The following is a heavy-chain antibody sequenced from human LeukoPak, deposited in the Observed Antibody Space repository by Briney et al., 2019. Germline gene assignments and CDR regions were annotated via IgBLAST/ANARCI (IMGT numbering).Heavy chain of an antibody. CDR3: ARVSIFGVVIPPDF. Sequence: GGSLRLSCAASGFTFSNYAMHWVRQAPGKGLEWVAVISSNGNTKYYADSVKGRFTISRDNSRNTVYLQMNSLRAEDTAVYYCARVSIFGVVIPPDFWGQGTLVTVSS. V-gene: IGHV3-30*01. J-gene: IGHJ4*02. CDR2: ISSNGNTK. CDR1: GFTFSNYA. D-gene: IGHD3-3*02.